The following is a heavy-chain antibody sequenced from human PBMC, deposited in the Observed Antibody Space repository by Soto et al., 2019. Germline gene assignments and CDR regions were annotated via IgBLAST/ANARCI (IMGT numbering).Heavy chain of an antibody. CDR1: GFTFSSYS. Sequence: QVQLVEAGGDVVQPGRSLRLSCSASGFTFSSYSVHWVRQAPGKGLEWLAFMSYDGSTKYYADSVKGRFTVSRDNSKNTLYLQMHSLRAESTAVYYCARDAYDDTPGDFQHWGQGTLLTVSS. V-gene: IGHV3-30-3*01. CDR3: ARDAYDDTPGDFQH. D-gene: IGHD3-22*01. CDR2: MSYDGSTK. J-gene: IGHJ1*01.